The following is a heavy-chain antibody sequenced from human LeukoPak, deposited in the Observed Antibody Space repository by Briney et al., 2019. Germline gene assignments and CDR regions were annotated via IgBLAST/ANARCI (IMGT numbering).Heavy chain of an antibody. CDR3: ARLTMVRGVLFDY. D-gene: IGHD3-10*01. Sequence: PGRSLRLSCAASGFTFSSYAMHWVRQAPGKGLEWVAVISYDGSNKYYADSVKGRFTISRDNSKNTLYLQTNSLRAEDTAVYYCARLTMVRGVLFDYWGQGTLVTVSS. CDR1: GFTFSSYA. CDR2: ISYDGSNK. V-gene: IGHV3-30*04. J-gene: IGHJ4*02.